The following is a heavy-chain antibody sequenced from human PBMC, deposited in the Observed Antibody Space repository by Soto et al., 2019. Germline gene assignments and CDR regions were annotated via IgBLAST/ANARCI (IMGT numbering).Heavy chain of an antibody. CDR3: AKDRNTAMVYYYYYGMDV. Sequence: GGSLRLSCAASGFTFSDHNFDWVRQAPGKGLEWVSAISGSGGSTYYADSVKGRFTISRDNSKNTLYLQMNSLRAEDTAVYYCAKDRNTAMVYYYYYGMDVWGQGTTVTAP. CDR1: GFTFSDHN. J-gene: IGHJ6*02. V-gene: IGHV3-23*01. D-gene: IGHD5-18*01. CDR2: ISGSGGST.